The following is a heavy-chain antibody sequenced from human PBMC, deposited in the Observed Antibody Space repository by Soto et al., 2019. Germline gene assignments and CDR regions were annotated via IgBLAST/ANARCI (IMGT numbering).Heavy chain of an antibody. Sequence: QVQLVQSGAEVKKPGASVKVSCKASGYTFTSYYMHWVRQAPGQGLEWMGIINPSGGSTSYAQKFQGRVTMTRDTSTSTVYMELSSLRSEDTAVYYCAIVAQTYYDFWSGPQDYWGQGTLVTVSS. CDR2: INPSGGST. V-gene: IGHV1-46*01. D-gene: IGHD3-3*01. CDR1: GYTFTSYY. CDR3: AIVAQTYYDFWSGPQDY. J-gene: IGHJ4*02.